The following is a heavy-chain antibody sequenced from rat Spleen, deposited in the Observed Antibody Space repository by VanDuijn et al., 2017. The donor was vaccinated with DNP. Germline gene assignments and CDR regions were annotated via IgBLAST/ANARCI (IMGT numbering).Heavy chain of an antibody. Sequence: QVQLKESGPGLVQPSQTLSLTCTVSGFSLTSYNVHWVRQPPGKGLEWVGRIRTDGGTDYNSALKSRLSISRDTSESQVFLKMNSLQSEDTAIYFCTRYTALDYWGQGVMVTVSS. CDR1: GFSLTSYN. CDR2: IRTDGGT. CDR3: TRYTALDY. D-gene: IGHD1-6*01. J-gene: IGHJ2*01. V-gene: IGHV2-1*01.